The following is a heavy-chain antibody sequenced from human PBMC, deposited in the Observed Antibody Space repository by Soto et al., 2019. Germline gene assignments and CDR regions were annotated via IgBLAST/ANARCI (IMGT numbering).Heavy chain of an antibody. CDR1: GFTFCSYA. CDR2: ISSDGNNK. J-gene: IGHJ4*02. CDR3: ARDRISSILRFFDY. D-gene: IGHD3-3*01. V-gene: IGHV3-30-3*01. Sequence: GGALRLSCSASGFTFCSYAMHWVREAPGKGLEWVALISSDGNNKYYADSVKGRFTISRDNSKNTLYLQMNSLRAEDTAVNYCARDRISSILRFFDYWGQGTLVTVSS.